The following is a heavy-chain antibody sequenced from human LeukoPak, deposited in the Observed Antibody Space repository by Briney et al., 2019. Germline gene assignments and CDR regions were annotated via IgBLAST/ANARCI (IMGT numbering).Heavy chain of an antibody. J-gene: IGHJ3*02. Sequence: SETLSLTCTVSGGAISSYYWIWMPKPPGKALEGIGYIYTSGSTNYNPSLKGRVTISIDTSKNQFSLKLSSLTAADTAVYYCAKDLVTVTKGFDIWGQGTMVSVSS. V-gene: IGHV4-59*13. CDR2: IYTSGST. D-gene: IGHD4-17*01. CDR1: GGAISSYY. CDR3: AKDLVTVTKGFDI.